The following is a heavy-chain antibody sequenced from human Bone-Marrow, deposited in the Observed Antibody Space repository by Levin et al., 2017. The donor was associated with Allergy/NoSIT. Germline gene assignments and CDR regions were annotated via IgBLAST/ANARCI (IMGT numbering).Heavy chain of an antibody. V-gene: IGHV3-21*01. CDR1: GFNFASYG. J-gene: IGHJ4*02. D-gene: IGHD2-2*01. CDR3: AKDEGPFSSSFAFDC. CDR2: ISGTGRHI. Sequence: GGSLRLSCAASGFNFASYGMNWVRQAPGKGLEWVSSISGTGRHIYLADSLKGRFTISRDNAKNSLSQQMNNLRVEDTAVFYCAKDEGPFSSSFAFDCWGQGALVTVSS.